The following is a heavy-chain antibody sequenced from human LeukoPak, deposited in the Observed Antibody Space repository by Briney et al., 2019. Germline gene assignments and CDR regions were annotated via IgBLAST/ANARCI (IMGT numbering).Heavy chain of an antibody. V-gene: IGHV3-30-3*01. J-gene: IGHJ4*02. Sequence: SGGSLRLSCAASGFTFSSYAMHWVRQAPGKGLEWVAVISYDGSNKYYADSVKGRFTISRDNSKNTLYLQMNSLRAEDTAVYYCARQLSMVTDDFDYWGQGTVVTVSS. D-gene: IGHD4/OR15-4a*01. CDR2: ISYDGSNK. CDR3: ARQLSMVTDDFDY. CDR1: GFTFSSYA.